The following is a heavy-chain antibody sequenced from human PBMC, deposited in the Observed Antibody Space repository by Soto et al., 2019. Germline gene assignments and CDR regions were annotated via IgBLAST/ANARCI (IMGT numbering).Heavy chain of an antibody. Sequence: GASVKVSCKASGYTFSSYAMHWGRQAPGQRLEWMGWINAGNGNTKYSQKFQGRVTITRDTSASTAYMELSSLRSEDTAVYYCARDYFWSGYFYYYGMDVWGQGTTVTVSS. D-gene: IGHD3-3*01. CDR2: INAGNGNT. CDR1: GYTFSSYA. J-gene: IGHJ6*02. CDR3: ARDYFWSGYFYYYGMDV. V-gene: IGHV1-3*01.